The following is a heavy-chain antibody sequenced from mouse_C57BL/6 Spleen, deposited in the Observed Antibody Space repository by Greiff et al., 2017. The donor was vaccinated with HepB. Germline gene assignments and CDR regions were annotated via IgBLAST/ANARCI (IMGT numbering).Heavy chain of an antibody. V-gene: IGHV2-6-1*01. CDR2: IWSDGST. J-gene: IGHJ1*03. D-gene: IGHD1-1*01. Sequence: VQVVESGPGLVAPSQSLSITCTVSGFSLTSYGIHWVRQPPGKGLEWLVVIWSDGSTTYNSALKSRLSISKDNSKSQVFLKMNSLQTDDTAMYYCARHYYGSIWYFDVWGTGTTVTVSS. CDR1: GFSLTSYG. CDR3: ARHYYGSIWYFDV.